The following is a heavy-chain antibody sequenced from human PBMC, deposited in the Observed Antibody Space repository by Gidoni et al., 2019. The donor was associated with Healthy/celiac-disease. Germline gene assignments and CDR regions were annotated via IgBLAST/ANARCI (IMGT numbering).Heavy chain of an antibody. V-gene: IGHV3-21*01. CDR2: ISGSSYYK. CDR1: GFTFSSYS. CDR3: ASSITVIRGLTYYYMDV. J-gene: IGHJ6*03. D-gene: IGHD3-10*01. Sequence: EVQLVESGGALVKPGGSLRLSCAASGFTFSSYSMKWVRQAPGKGLEWVSSISGSSYYKYYADSVRGRFTISRDNAKNALHLQMNSLRTEDTAVYFCASSITVIRGLTYYYMDVWGKGTTVSVSS.